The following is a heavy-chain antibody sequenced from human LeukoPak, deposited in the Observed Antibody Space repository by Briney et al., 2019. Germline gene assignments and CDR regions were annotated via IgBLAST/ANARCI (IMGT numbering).Heavy chain of an antibody. CDR2: ISVYNGNT. Sequence: GASVKVSCKASGYTFTSYGISWVRQAPGQGLEWMGWISVYNGNTDYAQKLQGRVTMTTDTSTSTAYMELRSLRSDDTAVYYCARDRRDSSGPHDAFDIWGQGTMVTVSS. J-gene: IGHJ3*02. D-gene: IGHD6-19*01. V-gene: IGHV1-18*01. CDR3: ARDRRDSSGPHDAFDI. CDR1: GYTFTSYG.